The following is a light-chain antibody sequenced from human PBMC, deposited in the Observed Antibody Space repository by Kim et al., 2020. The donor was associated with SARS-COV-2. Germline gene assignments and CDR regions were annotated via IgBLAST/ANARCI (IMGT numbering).Light chain of an antibody. Sequence: ASPGDKVTSTCRLTQNIARYLAWFQQRPGKAPQLLIYAPYTLHTGAPSRFSGSGSGTDFTLTINPLQSEDSATYFCQQYFDFPYTFGQGTKLEIK. CDR1: QNIARY. CDR2: APY. J-gene: IGKJ2*01. CDR3: QQYFDFPYT. V-gene: IGKV1D-8*02.